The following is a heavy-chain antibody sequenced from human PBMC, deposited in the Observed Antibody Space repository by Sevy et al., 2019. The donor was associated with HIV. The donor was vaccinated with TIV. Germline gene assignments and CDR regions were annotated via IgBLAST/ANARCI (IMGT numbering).Heavy chain of an antibody. CDR3: ARGHVLRFLEWFDP. J-gene: IGHJ5*02. V-gene: IGHV4-59*01. Sequence: SETLSLTCTVSGGSISSYYWSWIRQPPGKGLEWIGYIYYSGSTNYNPSLKSRVTISEDTSKNQFSLKLSSVTAADTAVYYCARGHVLRFLEWFDPWGQGTLVTVSS. CDR1: GGSISSYY. CDR2: IYYSGST. D-gene: IGHD3-3*01.